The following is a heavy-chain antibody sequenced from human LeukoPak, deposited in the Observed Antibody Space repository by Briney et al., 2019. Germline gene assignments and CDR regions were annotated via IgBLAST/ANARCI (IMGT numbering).Heavy chain of an antibody. CDR2: INHSGGT. Sequence: ASETLSLTCAVYGGSFSGYYWSWIRQPPGKGLEWIGEINHSGGTNYNPSLKSRVTISVDTSKNQFSLKLSSVTAADTAVYYCARDRDYFDYWGQGTLVTVSS. CDR1: GGSFSGYY. D-gene: IGHD1-14*01. V-gene: IGHV4-34*01. CDR3: ARDRDYFDY. J-gene: IGHJ4*02.